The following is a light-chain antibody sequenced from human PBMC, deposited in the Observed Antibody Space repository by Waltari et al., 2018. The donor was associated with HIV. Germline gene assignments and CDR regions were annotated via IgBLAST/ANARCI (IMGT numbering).Light chain of an antibody. CDR1: SSDVGGYHY. J-gene: IGLJ3*02. V-gene: IGLV2-14*01. CDR2: EVS. Sequence: QSALTQPASVSGSPGQSITISCTGTSSDVGGYHYVSWYQQHPGKAPTLRIYEVSNRPSGVSNRFSGSKSGNTASLTISGLQAEDEADYYCSSYTSSSTLVFGGGTKLTVL. CDR3: SSYTSSSTLV.